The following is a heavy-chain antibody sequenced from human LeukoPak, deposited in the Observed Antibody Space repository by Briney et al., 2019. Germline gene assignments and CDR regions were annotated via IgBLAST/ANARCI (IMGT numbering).Heavy chain of an antibody. CDR2: ISSSGSTI. CDR3: ARDLVMTPRGNY. J-gene: IGHJ4*02. V-gene: IGHV3-48*03. D-gene: IGHD3-16*01. Sequence: PGGSLRLSCAASGFTFSSYEMNWVRQAPGKGLEWVSYISSSGSTIYYADSVKGRFTISRDNSKNTLYLQMNSLRAEDTAVYYCARDLVMTPRGNYWGQGTLVTVSS. CDR1: GFTFSSYE.